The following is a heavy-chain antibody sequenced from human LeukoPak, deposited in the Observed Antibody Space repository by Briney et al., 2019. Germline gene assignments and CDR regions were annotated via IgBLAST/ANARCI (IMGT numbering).Heavy chain of an antibody. CDR3: AKDQDFWSGYYTN. D-gene: IGHD3-3*01. Sequence: GSLRLSCAASGFTFSSYAMSWVRQAPGKGLEWVSAISSSGGSTYYADSVKGRFTISTDNSMNTLYLQMTSLRPEDTAVYYCAKDQDFWSGYYTNWGQGTLVTVSS. CDR2: ISSSGGST. CDR1: GFTFSSYA. V-gene: IGHV3-23*01. J-gene: IGHJ4*02.